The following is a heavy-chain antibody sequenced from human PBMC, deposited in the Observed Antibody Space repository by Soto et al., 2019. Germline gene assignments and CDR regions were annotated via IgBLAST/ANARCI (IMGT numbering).Heavy chain of an antibody. Sequence: ASVKVSCKASGYIFTGYYMHWVRQAPGQGLEWMGWIDPNSGGTDYAQKFQGRVTMTRGTSISTAYMELSRLRVDDTAVYYCARVMSGSYLGHGYYFDYWGQGTRGTVSS. CDR2: IDPNSGGT. V-gene: IGHV1-2*02. J-gene: IGHJ4*02. CDR1: GYIFTGYY. CDR3: ARVMSGSYLGHGYYFDY. D-gene: IGHD1-26*01.